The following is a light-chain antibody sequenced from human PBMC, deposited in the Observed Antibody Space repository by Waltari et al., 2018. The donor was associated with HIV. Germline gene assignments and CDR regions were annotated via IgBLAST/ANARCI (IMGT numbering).Light chain of an antibody. CDR2: SDS. CDR3: AAWDDTLNGFV. V-gene: IGLV1-36*01. CDR1: NSNLGTNA. Sequence: QSVLTQPPSVSEAPRQRVTLSCSGSNSNLGTNAVLWFQHLPGKTPKLLIYSDSLLPSGVSDRFSATKSGTSASLAISGLQSEDAADYYCAAWDDTLNGFVFGTGTRVTVL. J-gene: IGLJ1*01.